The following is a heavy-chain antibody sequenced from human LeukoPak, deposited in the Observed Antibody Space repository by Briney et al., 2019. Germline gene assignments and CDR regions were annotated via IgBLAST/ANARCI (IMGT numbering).Heavy chain of an antibody. CDR2: IWFDGSNK. CDR1: GFTFSSYG. CDR3: AVGRQWLVPDYFDY. V-gene: IGHV3-33*08. D-gene: IGHD6-19*01. J-gene: IGHJ4*02. Sequence: GRSLRLSCAASGFTFSSYGMHWVRQAPGKGLEWVAMIWFDGSNKNYADSVKGRFTISRDNSKNTLYLQMNSLRAEDTAVYYCAVGRQWLVPDYFDYWGQGTLVTVSS.